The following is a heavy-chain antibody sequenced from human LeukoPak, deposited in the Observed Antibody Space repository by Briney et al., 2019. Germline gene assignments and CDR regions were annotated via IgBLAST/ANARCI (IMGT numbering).Heavy chain of an antibody. D-gene: IGHD2-15*01. Sequence: SETLSLTCAVYGGSFSGYYWSWIRQPPGKGLEWIGEINHSGSTNYNPSLKSRVTISVDTSKNQFSLKLSSVTAADTAVYYCARQDIVVVVAATHRMYYFDYWGQGTLVTVSS. CDR2: INHSGST. J-gene: IGHJ4*02. V-gene: IGHV4-34*01. CDR1: GGSFSGYY. CDR3: ARQDIVVVVAATHRMYYFDY.